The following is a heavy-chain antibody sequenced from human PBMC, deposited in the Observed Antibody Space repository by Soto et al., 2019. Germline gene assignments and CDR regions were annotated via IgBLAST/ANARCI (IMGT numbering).Heavy chain of an antibody. J-gene: IGHJ6*02. CDR2: INHSGST. D-gene: IGHD3-10*01. CDR3: ARGNPGVGFGTPAGGYYGMDV. Sequence: SETLSLTCAVYGGSFSGYYWSWIRQPPGKGLEWIGEINHSGSTNYNPSLKSRVTISVDTSKNQFSLKLSSVTAADTAVYYCARGNPGVGFGTPAGGYYGMDVWGQGTTVTVSS. CDR1: GGSFSGYY. V-gene: IGHV4-34*01.